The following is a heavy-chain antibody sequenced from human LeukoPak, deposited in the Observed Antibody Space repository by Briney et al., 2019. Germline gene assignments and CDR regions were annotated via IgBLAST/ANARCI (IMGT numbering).Heavy chain of an antibody. CDR2: IYSGGST. CDR1: GFTVSSNY. V-gene: IGHV3-66*04. D-gene: IGHD4-23*01. J-gene: IGHJ4*02. CDR3: ARQDYGGNSGEFDY. Sequence: GGSLRLSCAASGFTVSSNYMSWVRQAPGKGLEWVSVIYSGGSTYYADSVKGRFTISRDNSKNTLYLQMNSLRAEDTAVYYRARQDYGGNSGEFDYWGQGTLVTVSS.